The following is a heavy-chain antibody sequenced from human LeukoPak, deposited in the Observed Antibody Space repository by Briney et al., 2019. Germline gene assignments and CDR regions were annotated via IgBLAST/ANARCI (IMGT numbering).Heavy chain of an antibody. J-gene: IGHJ4*02. D-gene: IGHD6-13*01. V-gene: IGHV1-24*01. CDR1: GYTLTELS. CDR3: ATVSSPAPSLRPSAAGTPLFDY. CDR2: FDPEDGET. Sequence: GASVKVSCKVSGYTLTELSMHWVRQAPGKGLEWMGGFDPEDGETIYAQKFQDRVTMTEDTSTDTAYMELSSLRSEDTAVYYCATVSSPAPSLRPSAAGTPLFDYWGQGTLVTVSS.